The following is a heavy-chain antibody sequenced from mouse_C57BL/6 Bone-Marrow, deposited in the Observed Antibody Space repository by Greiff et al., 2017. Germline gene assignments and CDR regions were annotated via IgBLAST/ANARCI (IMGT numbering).Heavy chain of an antibody. CDR2: FYPGSGSI. Sequence: QVQLQQSGAELVKPGASVTLSCKASGYTFTEYTIHWVKQRSGQGLEWIGWFYPGSGSIKYNEKFKDKATLTADKSSSTVYMELIRLTAEDSAVYCCSRHEEYGNYVAGFAYWGQGTLVTVSA. CDR1: GYTFTEYT. V-gene: IGHV1-62-2*01. CDR3: SRHEEYGNYVAGFAY. D-gene: IGHD2-10*02. J-gene: IGHJ3*01.